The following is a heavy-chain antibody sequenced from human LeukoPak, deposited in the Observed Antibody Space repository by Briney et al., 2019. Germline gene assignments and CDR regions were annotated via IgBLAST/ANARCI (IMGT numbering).Heavy chain of an antibody. D-gene: IGHD4-11*01. J-gene: IGHJ4*02. Sequence: GRSLRLSCAASGFTFDDYAMHWVRQAPGKGLEWVSGISWNSGSIGYADSVKGRFTISRDNAKSSLYLQMNSLRAEDTALYYCARFLTPEYYFDYWGQGTLVTVSS. CDR3: ARFLTPEYYFDY. CDR1: GFTFDDYA. CDR2: ISWNSGSI. V-gene: IGHV3-9*01.